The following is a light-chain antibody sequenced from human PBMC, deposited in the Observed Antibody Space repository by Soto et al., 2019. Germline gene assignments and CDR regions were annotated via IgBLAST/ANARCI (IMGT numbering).Light chain of an antibody. CDR2: GKS. Sequence: VITQRPATLYVSPGARATLSCRASQSVGSTLAWYQQKPGQAPMLLNHGKSTRGTGIPARGSGSGSGTDFTITSIRLQDDDVATYYCQRFYDHPISFGPGTRLEI. V-gene: IGKV3-15*01. CDR3: QRFYDHPIS. J-gene: IGKJ5*01. CDR1: QSVGST.